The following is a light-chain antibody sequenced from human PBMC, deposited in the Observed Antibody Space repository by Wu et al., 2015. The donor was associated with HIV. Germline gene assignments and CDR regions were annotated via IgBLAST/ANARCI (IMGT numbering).Light chain of an antibody. CDR1: HNIKID. CDR3: HQYNEWHLT. Sequence: EIKMTQSPSTVSASVGDRVILSCKASHNIKIDLAWYYQKPGQAPSLLIFGASSRATGVPARFSGGGSGTDFTLTISSLQSDDVGNYFCHQYNEWHLTFGGGSKVEIK. V-gene: IGKV3-15*01. J-gene: IGKJ4*01. CDR2: GAS.